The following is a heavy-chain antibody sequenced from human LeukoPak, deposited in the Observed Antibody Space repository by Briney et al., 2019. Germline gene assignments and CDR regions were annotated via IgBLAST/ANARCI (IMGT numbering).Heavy chain of an antibody. V-gene: IGHV1-18*01. CDR1: GYSFTSYG. CDR3: ARIGGSGSFPYYYYYYGMDV. J-gene: IGHJ6*02. Sequence: GASVKVSCKASGYSFTSYGISWVREAPGRGLEWVGYISAYDGETRYAQKFQGRVTLTTDTSTGTVYMEMRRLRSDDTAVYYCARIGGSGSFPYYYYYYGMDVWGQGTTVTVSS. D-gene: IGHD3-10*01. CDR2: ISAYDGET.